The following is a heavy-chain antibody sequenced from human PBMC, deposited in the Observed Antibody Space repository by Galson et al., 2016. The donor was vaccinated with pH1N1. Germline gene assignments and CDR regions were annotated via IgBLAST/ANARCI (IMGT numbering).Heavy chain of an antibody. Sequence: TLSLTCTVSGGSIGSGGYYWSWIRQHPGKGLEWIGYIYYSGSTYYNPSLKSRVTISVDTSKNQFSLKLSSVTAADTAVYYCARGELVAIPGGMDVWGQGTTVTVSS. D-gene: IGHD5-12*01. V-gene: IGHV4-31*03. J-gene: IGHJ6*02. CDR2: IYYSGST. CDR1: GGSIGSGGYY. CDR3: ARGELVAIPGGMDV.